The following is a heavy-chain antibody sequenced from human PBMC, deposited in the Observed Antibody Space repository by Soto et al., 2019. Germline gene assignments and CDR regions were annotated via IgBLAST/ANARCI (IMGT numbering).Heavy chain of an antibody. CDR3: ARDQSGYDIDY. J-gene: IGHJ4*02. CDR2: IWYDGSNK. CDR1: GFTFSSYV. V-gene: IGHV3-33*01. Sequence: QVQLVESGGGVVQPGRSLRLSCAASGFTFSSYVMHWVRQAPGKGLEWVSVIWYDGSNKYYADSVKGRFTISRDNSKNTLYLQMNSLRAEDTAVYYCARDQSGYDIDYWGQGTLVTVSS. D-gene: IGHD5-12*01.